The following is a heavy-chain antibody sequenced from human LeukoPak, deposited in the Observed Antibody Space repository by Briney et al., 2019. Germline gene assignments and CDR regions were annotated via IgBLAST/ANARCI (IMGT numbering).Heavy chain of an antibody. J-gene: IGHJ5*02. V-gene: IGHV4-34*01. CDR2: INHSGST. CDR1: GGSFSGYY. Sequence: SETLSLTCTVYGGSFSGYYWSWIRQPPGKGLEWTGEINHSGSTNYNPSLKSRVTISVDTSKNQFSLKLSSVTAADTAVYYCARSSITMVRGVILNWFDPWGQGTLVTVSS. CDR3: ARSSITMVRGVILNWFDP. D-gene: IGHD3-10*01.